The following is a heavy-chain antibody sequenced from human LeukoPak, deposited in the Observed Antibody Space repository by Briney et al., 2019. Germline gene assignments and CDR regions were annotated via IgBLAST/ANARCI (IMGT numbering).Heavy chain of an antibody. V-gene: IGHV4-30-2*01. CDR2: IYHSGSS. CDR3: VSAYCGGDCYHSLLTN. J-gene: IGHJ4*02. D-gene: IGHD2-21*02. Sequence: SETLSLTCAVSGVSMGSGGYSWSWVRQPPGKGLEWMGYIYHSGSSYYNPSLKSRVTIPMDRSKNQFSLRLTSLTAADTAVYYCVSAYCGGDCYHSLLTNWGQGILVTVSS. CDR1: GVSMGSGGYS.